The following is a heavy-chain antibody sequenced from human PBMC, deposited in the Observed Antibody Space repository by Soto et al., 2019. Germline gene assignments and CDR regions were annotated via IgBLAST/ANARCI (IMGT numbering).Heavy chain of an antibody. V-gene: IGHV3-7*01. Sequence: EVQLVESGGGVVQPGGSLRLSCAASGFTFSNYGMSWVRQAPGKGLEWVANIKQDGTETNYVDSVRGRFTISRDNAKNTLDLQMNYLTAEDPAVYYCASVAIWGQGTLVTVS. CDR3: ASVAI. D-gene: IGHD5-12*01. J-gene: IGHJ4*02. CDR1: GFTFSNYG. CDR2: IKQDGTET.